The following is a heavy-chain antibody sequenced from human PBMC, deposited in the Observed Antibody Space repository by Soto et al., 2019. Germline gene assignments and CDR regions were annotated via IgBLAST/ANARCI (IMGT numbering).Heavy chain of an antibody. CDR1: GFIFSNYA. CDR3: AKDSPGGGLDY. CDR2: VTSRGDTT. D-gene: IGHD3-16*01. J-gene: IGHJ4*02. V-gene: IGHV3-23*01. Sequence: EVQLLQSGGGLVQPGGSLRLSCAASGFIFSNYAMNWVRQAPGKGLEWVSIVTSRGDTTYYGDSVKGRFTISRDNSKNTLYLQVNSLTAEYTAVYYCAKDSPGGGLDYWGQGTLVSVSS.